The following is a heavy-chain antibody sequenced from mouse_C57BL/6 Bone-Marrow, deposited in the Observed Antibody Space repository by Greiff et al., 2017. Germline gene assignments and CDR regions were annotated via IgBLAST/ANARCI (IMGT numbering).Heavy chain of an antibody. Sequence: VKLQQPGAELVKPGASVKMSCKASGYTFTSYWITWVKQRPGQGLEWIGDIYPGSGSTNYNEKFKSKATLTVDTSSSTAYMQLSSLTYEVSAVYYCAREEGYGNYYFDYWGQGTTLTVSS. CDR3: AREEGYGNYYFDY. V-gene: IGHV1-55*01. CDR1: GYTFTSYW. J-gene: IGHJ2*01. CDR2: IYPGSGST. D-gene: IGHD2-10*02.